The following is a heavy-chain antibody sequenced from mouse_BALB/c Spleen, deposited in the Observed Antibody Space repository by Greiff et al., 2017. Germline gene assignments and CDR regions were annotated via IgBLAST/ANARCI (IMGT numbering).Heavy chain of an antibody. V-gene: IGHV2-2*02. CDR1: GFSLTSYG. J-gene: IGHJ3*01. D-gene: IGHD2-1*01. CDR3: ARTDGNWFAY. CDR2: IWAGGST. Sequence: VQRVESGPGLVAPSQSLSITCTVSGFSLTSYGVHWVRQPPGKGLEWLGVIWAGGSTDYNAAFISRLSISKDNSKSQVFFKMNSLQANDTAIYYCARTDGNWFAYWGQGTLVTVSA.